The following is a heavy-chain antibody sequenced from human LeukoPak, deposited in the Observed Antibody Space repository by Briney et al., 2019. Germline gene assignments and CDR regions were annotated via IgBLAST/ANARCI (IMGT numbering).Heavy chain of an antibody. CDR1: GGSIGSYY. Sequence: SETLSLTCTVSGGSIGSYYWSWIRQPPGKGLEWIGYIYYSGSTNYNPSLKSRVTISVDTSKNQFSLKLSSVTAADTAVYYCARVRGYSYGYNYYYYGMDVWGQGTTVTVSS. J-gene: IGHJ6*02. V-gene: IGHV4-59*01. D-gene: IGHD5-18*01. CDR3: ARVRGYSYGYNYYYYGMDV. CDR2: IYYSGST.